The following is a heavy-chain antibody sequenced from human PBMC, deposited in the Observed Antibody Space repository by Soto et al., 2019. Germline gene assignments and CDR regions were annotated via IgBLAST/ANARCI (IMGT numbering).Heavy chain of an antibody. D-gene: IGHD6-6*01. V-gene: IGHV3-33*01. J-gene: IGHJ6*02. CDR3: AREEGDSSSPPWYYYGMDV. CDR1: GFTFSSYG. CDR2: IWYDGSNK. Sequence: GGSLRLSCASSGFTFSSYGMHLVRQAPGKGLEWVAVIWYDGSNKYYADSVKGRFTISRDNSKNTLYLQMNSLRAEDTAVYYCAREEGDSSSPPWYYYGMDVWGQGTTVTVS.